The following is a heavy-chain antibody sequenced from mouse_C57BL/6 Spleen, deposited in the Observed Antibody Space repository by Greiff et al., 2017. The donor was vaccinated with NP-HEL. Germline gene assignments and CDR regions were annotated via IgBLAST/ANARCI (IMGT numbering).Heavy chain of an antibody. CDR3: TGYGYLRDWYFDV. V-gene: IGHV14-4*01. D-gene: IGHD2-2*01. Sequence: EVQLQQSGAELVRPGASVKLSCTASGFNIKDDYMHWVKQRPEQGLEWIGWLDPENGDTEYASKFQGKATITADTSSNTAYLQLSSLTSEDTAVYYGTGYGYLRDWYFDVWGTGTTVTVSS. J-gene: IGHJ1*03. CDR2: LDPENGDT. CDR1: GFNIKDDY.